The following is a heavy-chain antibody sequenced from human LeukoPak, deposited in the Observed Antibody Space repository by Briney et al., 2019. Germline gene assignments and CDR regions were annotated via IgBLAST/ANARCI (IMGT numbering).Heavy chain of an antibody. CDR1: DDSITMYY. D-gene: IGHD4-11*01. CDR3: ARGRVSSSTWYSTYYYYFYMDV. CDR2: VDHTGST. J-gene: IGHJ6*03. Sequence: PSETLSLTCSVSDDSITMYYWTWIRQPPGKGLEWIGYVDHTGSTNFNPSLNGRVSISRDTSKNLFSLRLRSVTAADTAVYFCARGRVSSSTWYSTYYYYFYMDVWGKGTTVTVSS. V-gene: IGHV4-59*01.